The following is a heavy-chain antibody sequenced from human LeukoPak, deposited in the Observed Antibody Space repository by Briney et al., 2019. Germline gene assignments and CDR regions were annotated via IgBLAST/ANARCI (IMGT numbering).Heavy chain of an antibody. Sequence: PGRSLRLSRTASGFTFGDYAMSWFRQAPGKGLEWVGFIRSKAYGGTTEYAASVKGRFTISRDDSKRIAYLQMNSLKTEDTAVYYCTIEDCNNGVCYTLFDYRGQGTLVTVSS. D-gene: IGHD2-8*01. V-gene: IGHV3-49*03. CDR3: TIEDCNNGVCYTLFDY. CDR2: IRSKAYGGTT. J-gene: IGHJ4*02. CDR1: GFTFGDYA.